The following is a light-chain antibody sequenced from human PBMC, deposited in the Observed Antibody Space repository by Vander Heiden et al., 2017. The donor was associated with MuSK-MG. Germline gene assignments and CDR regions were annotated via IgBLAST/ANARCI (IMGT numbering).Light chain of an antibody. CDR2: AAS. J-gene: IGKJ1*01. CDR3: QQSDSSPRT. Sequence: PSSLAAAGGDRITIPCRASQSIDSYLDWYQQKPGKAPKLLIYAASSLQSGAPSRFSGSGSGTDFTLTISRLQPEDFATYYCQQSDSSPRTFGRGTKVEVK. V-gene: IGKV1-39*01. CDR1: QSIDSY.